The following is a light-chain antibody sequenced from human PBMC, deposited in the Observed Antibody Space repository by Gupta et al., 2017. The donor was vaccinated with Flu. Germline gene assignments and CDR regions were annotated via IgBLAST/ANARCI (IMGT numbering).Light chain of an antibody. CDR1: SELGTYNF. J-gene: IGLJ3*02. Sequence: QSALTQPASVSGSPGQSITISCAGSELGTYNFVSWYQQHPGKAPKLMIYDVNNRPSGVSNRFSGSKSGNTASLTISGLQAEDEADYYCSSYTTRSTLFGGGTKLTVL. CDR3: SSYTTRSTL. CDR2: DVN. V-gene: IGLV2-14*01.